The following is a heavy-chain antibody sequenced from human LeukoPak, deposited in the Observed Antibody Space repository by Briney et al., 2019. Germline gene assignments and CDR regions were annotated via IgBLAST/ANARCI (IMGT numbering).Heavy chain of an antibody. Sequence: SETLSLTCTVSGGSISSGSYYWSWIRQPAGKGLEWIGRIYTSGSTNYNPSLKSRVTISVDTSKNQFSLKLSSVTAADTAVYYCARGVPAANIPFDYWGQGTLVTVSS. CDR3: ARGVPAANIPFDY. J-gene: IGHJ4*02. D-gene: IGHD2-2*01. V-gene: IGHV4-61*02. CDR1: GGSISSGSYY. CDR2: IYTSGST.